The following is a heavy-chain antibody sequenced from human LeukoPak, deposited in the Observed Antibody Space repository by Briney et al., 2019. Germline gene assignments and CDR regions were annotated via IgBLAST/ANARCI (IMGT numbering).Heavy chain of an antibody. J-gene: IGHJ6*02. Sequence: ASVKVSCKASGGTFSSYANSWVRQAPGQGLEWMGGIIPIFGTANYAQKFQGRVTITADESTSTAYMELSSLRSEDTAVYYCARSGYDSPPYYYYGMDVWGQGTTVTVSS. V-gene: IGHV1-69*13. CDR3: ARSGYDSPPYYYYGMDV. CDR2: IIPIFGTA. CDR1: GGTFSSYA. D-gene: IGHD5-12*01.